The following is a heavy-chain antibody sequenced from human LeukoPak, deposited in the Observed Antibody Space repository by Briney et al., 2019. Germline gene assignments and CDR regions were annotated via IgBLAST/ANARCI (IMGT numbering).Heavy chain of an antibody. J-gene: IGHJ4*02. V-gene: IGHV1-24*01. CDR3: ATSDPQDYYGSGTNVYFDY. CDR2: FDPEDGET. D-gene: IGHD3-10*01. CDR1: GYTLTELS. Sequence: ASVKVSCKVSGYTLTELSMHWVRQAPGKGLEWMGGFDPEDGETIYAQKFQGRVTMTEDTSTDTAYMELSSLRSEDTAVYYCATSDPQDYYGSGTNVYFDYWGQGTLVTVSS.